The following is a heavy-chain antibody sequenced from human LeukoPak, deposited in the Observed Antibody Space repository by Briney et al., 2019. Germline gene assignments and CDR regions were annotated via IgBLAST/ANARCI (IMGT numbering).Heavy chain of an antibody. CDR1: GYTLTELS. CDR3: ATVQGHDAFDI. V-gene: IGHV1-24*01. Sequence: ASVKVSCKVSGYTLTELSMHWVRQAPGKGLEWMGGFDPEDGETIYAQKFQGRVTMPEDTSTDTAYMELSSLRSEDTAVYYCATVQGHDAFDIWGQGTMVTVSS. J-gene: IGHJ3*02. CDR2: FDPEDGET.